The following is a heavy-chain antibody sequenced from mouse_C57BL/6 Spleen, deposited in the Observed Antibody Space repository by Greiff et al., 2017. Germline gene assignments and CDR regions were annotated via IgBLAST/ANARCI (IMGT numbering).Heavy chain of an antibody. CDR3: ARIRDAMDY. J-gene: IGHJ4*01. D-gene: IGHD3-3*01. CDR2: ISDGGSYT. Sequence: EVQLVESGGGLVKPGGSLKLSCAASGFTFRSYAMSWVRQTPEKRLEWVATISDGGSYTYYPDNVKGRFTIYRDNAKNNLYLQMSHLKSEDTAMYYCARIRDAMDYWGQGTSVTVSS. V-gene: IGHV5-4*01. CDR1: GFTFRSYA.